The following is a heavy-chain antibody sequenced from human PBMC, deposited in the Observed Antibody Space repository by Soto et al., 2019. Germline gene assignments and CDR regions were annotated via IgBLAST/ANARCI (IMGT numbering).Heavy chain of an antibody. V-gene: IGHV4-59*01. J-gene: IGHJ6*02. CDR2: IYYSGST. Sequence: SETLSLTCTVSGGSISSYYWSWIRQPPGKGLEWIGYIYYSGSTNYNPSLKSRVTISVDTSKNQFSLKLSSVTAADTAVYYCARTDTYYDFWSGYSSPEYYYYGYGRLGPRDHGHRLL. CDR3: ARTDTYYDFWSGYSSPEYYYYGYGR. CDR1: GGSISSYY. D-gene: IGHD3-3*01.